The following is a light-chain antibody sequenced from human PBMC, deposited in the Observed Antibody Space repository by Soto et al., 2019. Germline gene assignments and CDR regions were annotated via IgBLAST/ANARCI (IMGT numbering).Light chain of an antibody. CDR2: GIS. V-gene: IGKV3-15*01. CDR3: QQHNNWPLT. Sequence: EIVMTQSPATLSVSPGERATLSCRASQSVSSNLARYQQKPGQAPRLLMYGISTRATGIPARFSGSGSGTECTLTISSLQSEDFAIYYCQQHNNWPLTFGGGTKVEIK. J-gene: IGKJ4*01. CDR1: QSVSSN.